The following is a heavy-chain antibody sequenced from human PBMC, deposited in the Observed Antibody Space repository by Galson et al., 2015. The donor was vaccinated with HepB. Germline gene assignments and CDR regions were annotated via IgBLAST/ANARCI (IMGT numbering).Heavy chain of an antibody. CDR1: GYTFTSYY. Sequence: SVKVSCKASGYTFTSYYMHWVRQAPGQGLEWMGIINPSGGSTSYAQKFQGRVTMTRDTSTSTVYMELSSLRSEDTAVYYCARDGGSYYYDSSGYFDYWGQGTLVTVSS. V-gene: IGHV1-46*01. CDR2: INPSGGST. D-gene: IGHD3-22*01. J-gene: IGHJ4*02. CDR3: ARDGGSYYYDSSGYFDY.